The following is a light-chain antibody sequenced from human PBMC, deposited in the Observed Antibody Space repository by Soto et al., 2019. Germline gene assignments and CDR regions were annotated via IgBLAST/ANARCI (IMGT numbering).Light chain of an antibody. Sequence: QSVLTQPASVSGSPGQSITISCTGTSSDVGFYNYVSWYQQQHPGKAPKLMIYEVDNRPSGVSIRFSGSKSGNTASLTISGLQAEDEADYYCSSYTSRSTVSYVFGNGTKVTVL. V-gene: IGLV2-14*01. CDR3: SSYTSRSTVSYV. J-gene: IGLJ1*01. CDR2: EVD. CDR1: SSDVGFYNY.